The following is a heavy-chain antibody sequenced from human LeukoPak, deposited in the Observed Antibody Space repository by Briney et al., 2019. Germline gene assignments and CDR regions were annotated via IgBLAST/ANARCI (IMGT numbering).Heavy chain of an antibody. CDR1: GCTHTESS. Sequence: ASVTVSFKVSGCTHTESSMHWVRQAPAKGLEWVGGFDPEDGETIYSQKFQGRVTMTEDTSTDTAYMELSSLRSEDTAFYDCATLFPLIDYWGQGTLVTVSS. CDR2: FDPEDGET. J-gene: IGHJ4*02. CDR3: ATLFPLIDY. V-gene: IGHV1-24*01.